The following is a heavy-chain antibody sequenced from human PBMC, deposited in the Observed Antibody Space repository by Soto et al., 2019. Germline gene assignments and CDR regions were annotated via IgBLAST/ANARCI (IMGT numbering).Heavy chain of an antibody. V-gene: IGHV1-3*01. CDR1: GYTFTSYA. CDR3: ARSVFP. CDR2: INAGIGDT. Sequence: ASVKVSCKASGYTFTSYAMHWVRQAPGQRLEWMGWINAGIGDTEYSEKFQGRVTITRDTSASTAYMELSSLRSEDTAVYYCARSVFPWGQGTLVTVSS. J-gene: IGHJ5*02.